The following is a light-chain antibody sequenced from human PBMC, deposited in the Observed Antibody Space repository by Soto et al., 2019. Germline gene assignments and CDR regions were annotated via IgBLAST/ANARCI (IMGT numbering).Light chain of an antibody. CDR2: GAS. V-gene: IGKV3-20*01. CDR1: QSVSSDY. J-gene: IGKJ1*01. CDR3: QQYGSSMWT. Sequence: IVLTQSPGTLSLSPGERATLSCSSSQSVSSDYLAWYQQKPGQAPRPLIYGASSRATGIPERFSGSGSGTDFTLTIRRLEPEDFAVYYCQQYGSSMWTFGQGTKVDIK.